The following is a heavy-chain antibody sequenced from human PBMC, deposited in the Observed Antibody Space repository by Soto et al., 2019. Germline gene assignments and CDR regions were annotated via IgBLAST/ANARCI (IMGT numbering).Heavy chain of an antibody. V-gene: IGHV4-34*01. Sequence: SETLSLTCAVYGGSFSGYYWSWIRQPPGKGLEWIGEINHSGSTNYNPSLKSRVTISVDTSKNQFSLKLSSVTAADTAVYYCARGVRTTYYDILTGYYTDKRIDYWGQGTLVTVSS. D-gene: IGHD3-9*01. J-gene: IGHJ4*02. CDR2: INHSGST. CDR3: ARGVRTTYYDILTGYYTDKRIDY. CDR1: GGSFSGYY.